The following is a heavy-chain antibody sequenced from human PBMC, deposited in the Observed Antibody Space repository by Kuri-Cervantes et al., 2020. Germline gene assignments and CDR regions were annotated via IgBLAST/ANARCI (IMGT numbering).Heavy chain of an antibody. D-gene: IGHD6-6*01. Sequence: GESLKISCAASGFTFSSYGMRWVRQAPGKGLEWVANIKEDGSEKQYADSVKGRFTISRDNAKNSLSLQMDSLRAEDTALYYCAKDSHAARDSWGQGALVTVSS. CDR3: AKDSHAARDS. V-gene: IGHV3-7*03. CDR1: GFTFSSYG. CDR2: IKEDGSEK. J-gene: IGHJ4*02.